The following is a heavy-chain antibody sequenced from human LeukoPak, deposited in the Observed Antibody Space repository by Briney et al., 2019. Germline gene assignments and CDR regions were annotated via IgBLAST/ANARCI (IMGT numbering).Heavy chain of an antibody. CDR2: ISAYNGNT. D-gene: IGHD6-6*01. CDR1: GYTFTSYG. V-gene: IGHV1-18*01. Sequence: GASVKVSCKASGYTFTSYGISWVRQAPGQGLEWMGWISAYNGNTNYAQKLQGRVTMTTDASTSTAYTELRSLRSDDTAVYYCVRGYSSSSGFDYWGQGTLVTVSS. CDR3: VRGYSSSSGFDY. J-gene: IGHJ4*02.